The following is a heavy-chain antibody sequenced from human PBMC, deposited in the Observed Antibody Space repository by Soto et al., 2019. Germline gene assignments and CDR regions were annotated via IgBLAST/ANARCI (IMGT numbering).Heavy chain of an antibody. CDR2: IDDGGST. Sequence: QVQLQESGPGLVNPSETLSLTCTVSGVSSGNYKWSWIRQSPGKGLEWIGYIDDGGSTSYNPSLKSRVTMSVDTSTRQFSLNLRSVTAADTAVYYCVRQGFGNLHGLVDVWGQVTTVTVSS. V-gene: IGHV4-59*08. CDR3: VRQGFGNLHGLVDV. J-gene: IGHJ6*02. D-gene: IGHD3-10*01. CDR1: GVSSGNYK.